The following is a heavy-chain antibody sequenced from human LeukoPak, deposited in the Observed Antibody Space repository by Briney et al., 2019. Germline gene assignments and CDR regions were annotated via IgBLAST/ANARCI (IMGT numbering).Heavy chain of an antibody. V-gene: IGHV4-59*01. CDR2: IYYSGST. CDR3: ARAYSSGWYVLDY. D-gene: IGHD6-19*01. CDR1: GGSISSYY. J-gene: IGHJ4*02. Sequence: SETLSLTCTVSGGSISSYYWSWIRQPPGKGLEWIGYIYYSGSTNYNPSLKSRVTISVDTSKNQFSLKLSSVTAADTAVHYCARAYSSGWYVLDYWGQGTLVTVSS.